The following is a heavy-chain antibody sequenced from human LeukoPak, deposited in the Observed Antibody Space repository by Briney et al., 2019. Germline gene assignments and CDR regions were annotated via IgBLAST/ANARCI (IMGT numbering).Heavy chain of an antibody. CDR2: IGTAGDT. V-gene: IGHV3-13*01. CDR3: ARVVPPTDYGSGSYFWDPYYFDY. D-gene: IGHD3-10*01. J-gene: IGHJ4*02. CDR1: GFTFSSYD. Sequence: GGSLRLSCAASGFTFSSYDMHWVRQGTGKGLEWVSAIGTAGDTYYPGSVKGRFTISRDNSKNTLYLQMNSLRAEDTAVYYCARVVPPTDYGSGSYFWDPYYFDYWGQGTLVTVSS.